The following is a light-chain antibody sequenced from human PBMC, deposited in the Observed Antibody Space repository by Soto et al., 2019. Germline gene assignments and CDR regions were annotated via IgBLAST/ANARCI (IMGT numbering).Light chain of an antibody. CDR3: TSYTSSSTSVV. Sequence: QSALTQPASVSGSPGQSITISCTGTSSDVGGYNYVSWYQQHPGKAPKLTIYEVSNRPSGVSNRFSGSKSGNTASLTISGLQAEDEADYYCTSYTSSSTSVVFGGGTKVTVL. CDR2: EVS. V-gene: IGLV2-14*01. J-gene: IGLJ2*01. CDR1: SSDVGGYNY.